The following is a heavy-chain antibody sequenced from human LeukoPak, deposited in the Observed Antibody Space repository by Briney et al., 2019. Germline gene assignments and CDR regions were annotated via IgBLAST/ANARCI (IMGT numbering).Heavy chain of an antibody. CDR2: MNPNSGNT. Sequence: ASVKVSCKASGYTLTSYGISWVRQAPGQGLEWMGWMNPNSGNTGYAQKFQGRVTMTRNTAINTAYMELSSLRSDDTAVYYCARGRWTGYCSSTNCYSGLDPWGKGTLVTVSS. D-gene: IGHD2-2*02. J-gene: IGHJ5*02. CDR3: ARGRWTGYCSSTNCYSGLDP. V-gene: IGHV1-8*02. CDR1: GYTLTSYG.